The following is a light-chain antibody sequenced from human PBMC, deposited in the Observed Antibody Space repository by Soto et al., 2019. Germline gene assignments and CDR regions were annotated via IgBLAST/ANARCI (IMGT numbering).Light chain of an antibody. J-gene: IGKJ5*01. CDR2: AAS. V-gene: IGKV1D-12*01. CDR3: QQADTFPIT. Sequence: VSASVGYRVPISCQASQGISRSLAWYQQKPGKAPKPLIYAASSLQSGVPSRFSGSGFGTDFTLTISSLQPEDSAIYYCQQADTFPITFGQGTRLEIK. CDR1: QGISRS.